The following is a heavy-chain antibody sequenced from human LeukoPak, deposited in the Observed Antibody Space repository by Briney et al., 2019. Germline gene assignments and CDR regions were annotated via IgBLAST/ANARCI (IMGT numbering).Heavy chain of an antibody. J-gene: IGHJ4*02. D-gene: IGHD6-19*01. Sequence: GGSLRLSCAASGFTFSSYAMSWVRQAPGKGLEWVSSIPASGGSTYYADSVKGRFTISRDNSKNSLYLQMNSLRAEDTAVYYCAKESSGGWYFDYWGQGTLVTVSS. CDR3: AKESSGGWYFDY. CDR1: GFTFSSYA. CDR2: IPASGGST. V-gene: IGHV3-23*01.